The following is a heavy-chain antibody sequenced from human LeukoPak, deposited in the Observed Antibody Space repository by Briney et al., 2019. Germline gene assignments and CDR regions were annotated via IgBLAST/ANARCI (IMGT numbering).Heavy chain of an antibody. CDR2: IYISGST. CDR3: ACSTWEPLGSAFDI. D-gene: IGHD1-26*01. V-gene: IGHV4-61*02. J-gene: IGHJ3*02. Sequence: SQTLSLTCTVSGGSISSGSCYWSWIRQPAGKGLEWIGRIYISGSTNYNPSLKSRVTISIDTSKNQLSLSLSSVTAADTAVYYCACSTWEPLGSAFDIWGQGTMVTVSS. CDR1: GGSISSGSCY.